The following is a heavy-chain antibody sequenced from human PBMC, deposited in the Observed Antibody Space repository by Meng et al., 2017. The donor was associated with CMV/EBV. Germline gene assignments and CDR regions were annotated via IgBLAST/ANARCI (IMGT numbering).Heavy chain of an antibody. CDR2: INTDGSFT. D-gene: IGHD7-27*01. V-gene: IGHV3-74*03. CDR3: GRDLTGERDQ. CDR1: GFTFSHYW. J-gene: IGHJ4*02. Sequence: VQRCESGGGLVHRRGSLRLSCEDSGFTFSHYWMYWVRQVPGEGPVWVSRINTDGSFTSYADSVKGRFTISRDNAKNTLYLHMHGLRVDDSAVYYCGRDLTGERDQWGQGTLVTVSS.